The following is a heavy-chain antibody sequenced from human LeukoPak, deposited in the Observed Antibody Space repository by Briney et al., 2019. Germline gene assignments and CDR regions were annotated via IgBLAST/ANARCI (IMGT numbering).Heavy chain of an antibody. D-gene: IGHD3-16*01. J-gene: IGHJ4*02. CDR2: ISNSGDST. V-gene: IGHV3-23*01. CDR1: GFTFSSFA. Sequence: GGSLRLSCAASGFTFSSFAMTWVRQAPGKGLEWVSAISNSGDSTYYADSVTGRFTISRDNSKFTLYLQMNSLRAEDTAVYYCAKFWGGLDYWGQGTLVTVSS. CDR3: AKFWGGLDY.